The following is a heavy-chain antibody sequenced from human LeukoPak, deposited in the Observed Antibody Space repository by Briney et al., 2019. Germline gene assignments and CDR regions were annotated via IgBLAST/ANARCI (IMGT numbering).Heavy chain of an antibody. CDR3: ARDKSDSYDSSGYYYEDFDY. CDR1: GFTFSSYE. CDR2: INSDGSST. J-gene: IGHJ4*02. D-gene: IGHD3-22*01. V-gene: IGHV3-74*01. Sequence: GGSLRLSCAASGFTFSSYEMNWVRQAPGKGLVWVSRINSDGSSTSYADSVKGRFTISRDNAKNTLYLQMNSLRAEDTAVYYCARDKSDSYDSSGYYYEDFDYWGQGTLVTVSS.